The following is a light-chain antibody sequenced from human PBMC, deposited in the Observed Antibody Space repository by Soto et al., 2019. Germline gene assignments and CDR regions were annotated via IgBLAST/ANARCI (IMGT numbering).Light chain of an antibody. CDR3: QQFQNRPLT. Sequence: EIVMTQSPATLSASPGERATLSCRASQSVSSNLAWYQQKPGQAPRLLIYGASTRATGIPARFSGSGSDTELTLTISSLQSEDSAVYYCQQFQNRPLTFGGGTKVEIK. V-gene: IGKV3-15*01. CDR2: GAS. J-gene: IGKJ4*01. CDR1: QSVSSN.